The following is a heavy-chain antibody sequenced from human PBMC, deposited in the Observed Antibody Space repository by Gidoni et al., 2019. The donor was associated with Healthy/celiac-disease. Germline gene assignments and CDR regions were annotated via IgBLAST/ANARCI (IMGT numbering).Heavy chain of an antibody. J-gene: IGHJ4*02. CDR1: GFTFSSYG. D-gene: IGHD1-7*01. CDR2: IRYDGSNK. CDR3: AKEGTGTRDYFDY. Sequence: QVPLVESGGGVVQTGGSLRLSCAASGFTFSSYGLHWVRQAPGTGLGWVAFIRYDGSNKYYADSVKGRFTISRDNSKNTLYLQMNSLRAEDTAVYYCAKEGTGTRDYFDYWGQGTLVTVSS. V-gene: IGHV3-30*02.